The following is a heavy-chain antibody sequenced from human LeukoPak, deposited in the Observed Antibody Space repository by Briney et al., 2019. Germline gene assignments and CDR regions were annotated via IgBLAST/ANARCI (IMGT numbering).Heavy chain of an antibody. J-gene: IGHJ5*02. CDR3: ARLDRGPSSGYSSIWYNWFDP. D-gene: IGHD6-13*01. V-gene: IGHV1-2*02. CDR2: INPDSGGT. CDR1: GYTFSDYY. Sequence: ASVKVSCKASGYTFSDYYMHWVRQAPGQGLEWMGWINPDSGGTKYAQKFQGRVTMTRDTSINTAYMELSRLRSDDTAVYYCARLDRGPSSGYSSIWYNWFDPWGQGTLVTVSS.